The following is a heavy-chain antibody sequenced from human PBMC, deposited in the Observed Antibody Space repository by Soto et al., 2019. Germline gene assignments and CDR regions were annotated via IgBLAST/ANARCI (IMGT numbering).Heavy chain of an antibody. CDR1: GFTFSSYW. D-gene: IGHD2-15*01. J-gene: IGHJ6*02. CDR3: ARTSHCSGGSCYLWVYYYGMDV. V-gene: IGHV3-7*05. CDR2: IKQDGSEK. Sequence: GGSLRLSCAASGFTFSSYWMSWVRQAPGKGLEWVANIKQDGSEKYYVDSVKGRFTISRDNAKNSLYLQMNSLRAEDTAVYYCARTSHCSGGSCYLWVYYYGMDVWGQGTTVTVSS.